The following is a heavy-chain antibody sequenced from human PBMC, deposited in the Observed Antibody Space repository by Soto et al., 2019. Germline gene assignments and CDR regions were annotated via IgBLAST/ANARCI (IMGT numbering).Heavy chain of an antibody. CDR3: ARTPHCSGSCSSFYYYYGMDV. CDR1: GGTFSSYA. D-gene: IGHD3-10*02. J-gene: IGHJ6*02. CDR2: IIPICGTA. Sequence: QVQLVQYGAEVKKPGSSVKVSCKYSGGTFSSYASSWVRQAPGQGLEWMGGIIPICGTANYAQKFQGRDTITADESTSTAYMELSSLRSEDTAVYYCARTPHCSGSCSSFYYYYGMDVWGQGNTVTVSS. V-gene: IGHV1-69*01.